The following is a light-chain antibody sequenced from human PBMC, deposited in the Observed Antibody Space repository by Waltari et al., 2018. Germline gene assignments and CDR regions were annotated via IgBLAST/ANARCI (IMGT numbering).Light chain of an antibody. J-gene: IGKJ2*01. CDR1: QSVSSSY. V-gene: IGKV3-20*01. CDR3: QQYGSSLF. Sequence: EIVLTQSPGTLSLSPGERATLSCRASQSVSSSYLAWYQQKPGQAPRLLIYGASSRASGIPDRFSGSGSGTDFTLPISRLEPEDFAVYYCQQYGSSLFFGQGTKLEIK. CDR2: GAS.